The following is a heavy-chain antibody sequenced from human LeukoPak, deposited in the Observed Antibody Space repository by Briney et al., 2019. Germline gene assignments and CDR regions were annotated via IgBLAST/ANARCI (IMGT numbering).Heavy chain of an antibody. V-gene: IGHV1-2*02. CDR1: GYTFTGYY. Sequence: ASVKVSCKGSGYTFTGYYLHWVRQAPGQGLEWMGWINPHSGGTNYAQKFQGRVTMTRDTSISTAYMELSRLRSDDTAVYYCATPRDRSPHSYYFDYWGQGTLVTVSS. D-gene: IGHD3-22*01. CDR2: INPHSGGT. CDR3: ATPRDRSPHSYYFDY. J-gene: IGHJ4*02.